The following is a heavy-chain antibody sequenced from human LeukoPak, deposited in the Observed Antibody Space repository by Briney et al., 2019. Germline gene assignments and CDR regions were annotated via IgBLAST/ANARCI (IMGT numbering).Heavy chain of an antibody. CDR2: IYTSGST. CDR3: ARATMVRGVVD. CDR1: GGSISSYY. D-gene: IGHD3-10*01. V-gene: IGHV4-4*09. Sequence: PSETLSLTCTVSGGSISSYYWSWIRQPPGKGLEWIGYIYTSGSTNYNPSLKSRVTISVDTSKNQFSLKLSSVTAADTAVYYCARATMVRGVVDWGQGTLVTVSS. J-gene: IGHJ4*02.